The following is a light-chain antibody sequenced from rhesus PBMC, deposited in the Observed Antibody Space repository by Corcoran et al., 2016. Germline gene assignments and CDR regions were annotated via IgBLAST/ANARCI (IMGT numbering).Light chain of an antibody. CDR2: LVS. CDR1: QSLVYSDGKTY. J-gene: IGKJ1*01. V-gene: IGKV2-82*02. Sequence: DIVMTQTPLSLPVPLGEPASISCRSSQSLVYSDGKTYLYWYLQKPGQSPQLLMYLVSQRASGVPDKCGGSGSGCDFTLKISRVEAEDVGVYYCMQALLSPWTFGQGTKVEIK. CDR3: MQALLSPWT.